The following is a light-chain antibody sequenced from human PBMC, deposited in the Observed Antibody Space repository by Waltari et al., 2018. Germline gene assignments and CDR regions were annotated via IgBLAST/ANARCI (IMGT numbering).Light chain of an antibody. V-gene: IGKV3-11*01. CDR3: HQRAKWPLT. CDR1: QSVSNY. J-gene: IGKJ4*01. CDR2: DTS. Sequence: EIVLTQSPAKLSLSPGERATLSCRASQSVSNYLALYQQKPGQAPTRLIYDTSNMATDIPARFSGSGSGTDFTLTITSLEPGDSAIYYCHQRAKWPLTFGGGTRVETK.